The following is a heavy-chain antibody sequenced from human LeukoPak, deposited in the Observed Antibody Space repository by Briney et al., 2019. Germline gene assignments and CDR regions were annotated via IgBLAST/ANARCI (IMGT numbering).Heavy chain of an antibody. CDR2: ITVASGNT. CDR3: VAGTPGY. Sequence: ASVKVSCKTFGFNFITSSIYWVRQAPGQRLEWLGWITVASGNTRYSDNLQGRVTLTRDTSAATLYLDLSDLRSEDTAVYYCVAGTPGYWGQGTLVTV. CDR1: GFNFITSS. V-gene: IGHV1-3*01. J-gene: IGHJ4*02. D-gene: IGHD1-1*01.